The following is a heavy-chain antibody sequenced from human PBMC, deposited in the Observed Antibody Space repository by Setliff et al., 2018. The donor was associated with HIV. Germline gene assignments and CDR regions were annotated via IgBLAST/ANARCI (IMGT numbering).Heavy chain of an antibody. CDR3: ARHRDSSGWYGDYYYYMDV. J-gene: IGHJ6*03. CDR2: VYHTGST. CDR1: GYSISSRYY. Sequence: PSETLSLTCTVSGYSISSRYYWGWIRQPPGKGLEWIGSVYHTGSTYYNPSLKSRVTMSADTSKNQFSLKLGSVTAADTAVYYCARHRDSSGWYGDYYYYMDVWGKGTTVTVSS. V-gene: IGHV4-38-2*02. D-gene: IGHD6-19*01.